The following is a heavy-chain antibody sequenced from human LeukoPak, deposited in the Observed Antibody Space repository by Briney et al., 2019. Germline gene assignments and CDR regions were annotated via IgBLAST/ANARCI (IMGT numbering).Heavy chain of an antibody. CDR1: GYTFTSYG. D-gene: IGHD3-22*01. V-gene: IGHV1-8*03. J-gene: IGHJ4*02. CDR2: MNPNSGNT. CDR3: AGAYYDSSGYYSWGTNDY. Sequence: ASVKVSCKASGYTFTSYGISWVRQAPGQGLEWMGWMNPNSGNTGYAQKFQGRVTITRNTSISTAYMELSSLRSEDTAVYYCAGAYYDSSGYYSWGTNDYWGQGTLVTVSS.